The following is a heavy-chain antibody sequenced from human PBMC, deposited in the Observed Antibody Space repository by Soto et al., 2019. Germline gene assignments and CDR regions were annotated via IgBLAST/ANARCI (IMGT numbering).Heavy chain of an antibody. D-gene: IGHD6-13*01. Sequence: SETLSLTCTVSGGSISSYYWSWIRQPAGKGLEWIGRIYTSGSTNYNPSLKSRVTISVDTSKNQFSLKLSSVTAADTAVYYCARVEAAAGMFDPWGQGTLVTVSS. V-gene: IGHV4-4*07. CDR1: GGSISSYY. CDR3: ARVEAAAGMFDP. J-gene: IGHJ5*02. CDR2: IYTSGST.